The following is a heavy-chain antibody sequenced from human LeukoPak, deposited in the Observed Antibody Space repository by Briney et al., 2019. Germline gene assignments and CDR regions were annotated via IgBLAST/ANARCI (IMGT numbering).Heavy chain of an antibody. J-gene: IGHJ6*02. Sequence: SQTLSLTCAISGDSVPSNSAAWNWIRQSPSRGLEWLGRTYYRSKWYNDYAVSVKSRITINPDTSKNQFSLQLNSVTPEDTAVYYCARDGIVVVPAAIIYYYYGMDVWGQGTTVTVSS. CDR3: ARDGIVVVPAAIIYYYYGMDV. CDR1: GDSVPSNSAA. CDR2: TYYRSKWYN. V-gene: IGHV6-1*01. D-gene: IGHD2-2*02.